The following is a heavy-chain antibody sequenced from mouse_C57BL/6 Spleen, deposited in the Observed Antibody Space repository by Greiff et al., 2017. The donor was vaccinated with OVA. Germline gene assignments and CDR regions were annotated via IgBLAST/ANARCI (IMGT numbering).Heavy chain of an antibody. CDR2: IYPRSGNT. Sequence: QVHVKQSGAELARPGASVKLSCKASGYTFTSYGISWVKQRTGQGLEWIGEIYPRSGNTYYNEKFKGKATLTADKSSSTAYMELRSLTSEDSAVYFCARYSNYEAYWGQGTLVTVSA. CDR1: GYTFTSYG. J-gene: IGHJ3*01. CDR3: ARYSNYEAY. D-gene: IGHD2-5*01. V-gene: IGHV1-81*01.